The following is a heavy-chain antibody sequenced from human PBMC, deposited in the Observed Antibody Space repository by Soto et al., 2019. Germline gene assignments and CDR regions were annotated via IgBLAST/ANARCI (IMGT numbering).Heavy chain of an antibody. D-gene: IGHD2-21*02. V-gene: IGHV3-11*01. J-gene: IGHJ4*02. CDR1: GFTFSYYF. CDR3: ASSVLVTARFDY. CDR2: ISNTGSTV. Sequence: GGSLRLSCAASGFTFSYYFMNWIRQSPGKGLEWVSYISNTGSTVYYADSVKGRFTISRDNAKNSLFLQMNSLRAEDTAVYYCASSVLVTARFDYWGQGTPVTVLL.